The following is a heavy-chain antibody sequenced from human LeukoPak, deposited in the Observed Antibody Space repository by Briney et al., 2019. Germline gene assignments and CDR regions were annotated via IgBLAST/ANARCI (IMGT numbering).Heavy chain of an antibody. CDR2: IIPIFGTA. CDR3: ARDRWVRLTTSGNWFDP. V-gene: IGHV1-69*05. Sequence: SVKVPCKASGGTFSSYAISWVRQAPGQGLEWMGGIIPIFGTANYAQKFQGRVTITTDESTSTAYMELSSLRSEDTAVYYCARDRWVRLTTSGNWFDPWGQGTLVTVSS. CDR1: GGTFSSYA. D-gene: IGHD3-22*01. J-gene: IGHJ5*02.